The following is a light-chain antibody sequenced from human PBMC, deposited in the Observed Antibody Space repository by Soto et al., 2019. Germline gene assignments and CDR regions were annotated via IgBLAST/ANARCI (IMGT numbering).Light chain of an antibody. V-gene: IGKV3-15*01. Sequence: EIVMTQSPATLSVSPGESATLSCRASQSVSSNLAWYQQKPGQAPRLLTYGASTRATGIPDRFSGSGSGTEFTLTISSLQPEDFAVYYCQQYYNWPRTCGQGTKVDIK. CDR1: QSVSSN. CDR3: QQYYNWPRT. J-gene: IGKJ1*01. CDR2: GAS.